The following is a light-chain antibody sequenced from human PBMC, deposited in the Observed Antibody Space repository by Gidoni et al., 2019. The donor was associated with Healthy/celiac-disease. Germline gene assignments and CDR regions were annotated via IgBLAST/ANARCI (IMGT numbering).Light chain of an antibody. V-gene: IGLV1-51*01. CDR2: DNN. CDR3: GTCDSSLSAGV. CDR1: SSNIGNNY. J-gene: IGLJ3*02. Sequence: QSVSTQPPSVCAPLGQKVTIACSGSSSNIGNNYVSWYQQLPGTAPKLLIYDNNKRPSGIPDRFSGSKSGTSATLGITGLQTGDEADYYCGTCDSSLSAGVFGGGTKLTVL.